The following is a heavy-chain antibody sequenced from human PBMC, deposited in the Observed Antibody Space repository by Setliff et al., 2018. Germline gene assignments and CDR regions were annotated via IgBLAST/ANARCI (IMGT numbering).Heavy chain of an antibody. CDR2: ISAGNGNT. J-gene: IGHJ4*02. CDR3: ARIGFGYYSTSGAWYFDN. V-gene: IGHV1-18*01. Sequence: ASVKVSCKASGYTFTSYGISWVRQAPGQGLEWMGWISAGNGNTAYSQKIQDRVTITRDTSASTAYMELSSLRSEDTAVYYCARIGFGYYSTSGAWYFDNWGQGTLVTVSS. CDR1: GYTFTSYG. D-gene: IGHD2-8*01.